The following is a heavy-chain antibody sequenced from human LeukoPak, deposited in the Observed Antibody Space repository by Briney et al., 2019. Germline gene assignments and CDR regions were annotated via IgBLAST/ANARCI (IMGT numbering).Heavy chain of an antibody. Sequence: SETLSLTCTVPGGSISSGSYYWSWIRQPAGKGLEWIGRIYTSGSTNYNPSLKSRVTISVDTSKNQFSLKLSSVTAADTAVYYCASPDLVGGDAFDIWGQGTMVTVSS. V-gene: IGHV4-61*02. CDR3: ASPDLVGGDAFDI. J-gene: IGHJ3*02. CDR2: IYTSGST. CDR1: GGSISSGSYY. D-gene: IGHD2-8*02.